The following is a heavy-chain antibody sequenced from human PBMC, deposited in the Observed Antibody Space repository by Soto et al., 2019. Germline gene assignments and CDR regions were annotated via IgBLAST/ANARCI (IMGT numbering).Heavy chain of an antibody. CDR2: ISYDGSNK. J-gene: IGHJ4*02. D-gene: IGHD3-9*01. Sequence: GGSLRLSCAASGFTFSSYGMHWVRQAPGKGLEWVAVISYDGSNKYYADSVKGRFTISRDNSKNTLYLQMNSLRAEDTAVYYCAKDPRYYDILTGYLPYYFDYWGQGTLVTVSS. CDR3: AKDPRYYDILTGYLPYYFDY. V-gene: IGHV3-30*18. CDR1: GFTFSSYG.